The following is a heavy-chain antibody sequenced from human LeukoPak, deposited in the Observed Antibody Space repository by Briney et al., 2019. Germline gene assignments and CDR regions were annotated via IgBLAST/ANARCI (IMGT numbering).Heavy chain of an antibody. CDR2: INHSGST. Sequence: SETLSLTCAVYGRSFSGYYWSWIRQSPGKGLEWNGEINHSGSTNSNPYLKSRVTISVDTSKNLFSLKLSSVTAADTAVYYCARGSRLTGAFDIWGQGTMVTVSS. D-gene: IGHD3-9*01. V-gene: IGHV4-34*01. CDR3: ARGSRLTGAFDI. J-gene: IGHJ3*02. CDR1: GRSFSGYY.